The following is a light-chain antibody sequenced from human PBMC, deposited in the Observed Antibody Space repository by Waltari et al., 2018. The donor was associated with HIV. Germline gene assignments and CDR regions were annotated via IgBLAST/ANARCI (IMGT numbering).Light chain of an antibody. CDR3: QSFDSSLSGWV. Sequence: QSVLTQPPSVSGAPGQRVTISCTGSSSNSGAGYDVHWYHQLPGTAPKLLVYGNTNRPSGVPDRFSGSKSGNSASLAITGLQTEDEADYYCQSFDSSLSGWVFGGGTRLTVL. J-gene: IGLJ3*02. V-gene: IGLV1-40*01. CDR2: GNT. CDR1: SSNSGAGYD.